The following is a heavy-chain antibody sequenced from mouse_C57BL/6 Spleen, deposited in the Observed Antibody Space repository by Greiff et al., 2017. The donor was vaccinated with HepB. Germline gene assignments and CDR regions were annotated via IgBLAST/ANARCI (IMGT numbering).Heavy chain of an antibody. J-gene: IGHJ4*01. D-gene: IGHD1-1*01. CDR3: ARPYGSYAMDY. V-gene: IGHV1-85*01. Sequence: QVQLKESGPELVKPGASVKLSCKASGYTFTSYDINWVKQRPGQGLEWIGWIYPRDGSTKYNEKFKGKATLTVDTSSSTAYMELHSLTSEDSAVYFCARPYGSYAMDYWGQGTSVTVSS. CDR2: IYPRDGST. CDR1: GYTFTSYD.